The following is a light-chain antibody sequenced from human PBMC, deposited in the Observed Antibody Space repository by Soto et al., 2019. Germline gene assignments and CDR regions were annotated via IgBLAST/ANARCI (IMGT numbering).Light chain of an antibody. V-gene: IGLV2-14*01. J-gene: IGLJ1*01. CDR1: ISDFAVYSY. Sequence: QSVLTQPASVSGSPGQSITISCSGTISDFAVYSYVSWYQQHPGKAPKLILYGVSKRPSGVSNRFSGSKSDNMASLTISGLQADDEADYYCSSHTTSSALQVFGTGTKVTVL. CDR2: GVS. CDR3: SSHTTSSALQV.